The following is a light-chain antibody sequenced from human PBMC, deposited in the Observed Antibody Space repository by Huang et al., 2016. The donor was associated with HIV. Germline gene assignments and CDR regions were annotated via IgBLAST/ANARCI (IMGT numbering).Light chain of an antibody. CDR3: QQYNKWPWT. CDR1: QTVSEN. J-gene: IGKJ1*01. V-gene: IGKV3-15*01. CDR2: GAF. Sequence: EIVMTQTPVTLSVSPGERATLSGRASQTVSENLAWYQQKSGQPPRVRIFGAFTRATGVPARFRGSGSGTEFTLTISNLQSEDFAVYYCQQYNKWPWTFGQGTKVEI.